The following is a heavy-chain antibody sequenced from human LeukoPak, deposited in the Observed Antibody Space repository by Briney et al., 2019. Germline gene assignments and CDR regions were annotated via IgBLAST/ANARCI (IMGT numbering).Heavy chain of an antibody. CDR1: GGSISSGGYY. CDR2: IYYSGST. V-gene: IGHV4-31*03. Sequence: PSETLSLTCTVSGGSISSGGYYWSWIRQHPGKGLEWIGYIYYSGSTCYNPSLKSRVTISVDTSKNQFSLKLSSVTAADTAVYYCARGDILTGPTDYWGQGTLVTVSS. CDR3: ARGDILTGPTDY. J-gene: IGHJ4*02. D-gene: IGHD3-9*01.